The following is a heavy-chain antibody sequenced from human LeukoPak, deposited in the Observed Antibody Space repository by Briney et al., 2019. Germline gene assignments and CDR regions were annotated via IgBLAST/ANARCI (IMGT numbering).Heavy chain of an antibody. Sequence: KPSETLSLTCAVYGGSFSGYYWSWIRQPPGKGLEWIGEINHSGSTNYNPSLKSRVTISVDTSKNQFSLKLSSVTAADTAVYYCARGRSVYCSGGSCYGANYYGMDVWGQGTTVTVSS. V-gene: IGHV4-34*01. CDR1: GGSFSGYY. CDR2: INHSGST. D-gene: IGHD2-15*01. CDR3: ARGRSVYCSGGSCYGANYYGMDV. J-gene: IGHJ6*02.